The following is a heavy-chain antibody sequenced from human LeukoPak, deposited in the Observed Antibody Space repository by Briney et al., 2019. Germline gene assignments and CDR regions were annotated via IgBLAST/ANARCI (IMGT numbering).Heavy chain of an antibody. CDR3: ARRIAVAGLRGDYYYYMDV. V-gene: IGHV4-59*01. Sequence: SETLSLTCTVSGGSISSYYWSWIRQPPGKGLEWIGYIYYSGSTNYNPSLKSRVTISVDTSKNQFSLKLSSVTAADTAVYYCARRIAVAGLRGDYYYYMDVWGKGTTVTVSS. J-gene: IGHJ6*03. D-gene: IGHD6-19*01. CDR2: IYYSGST. CDR1: GGSISSYY.